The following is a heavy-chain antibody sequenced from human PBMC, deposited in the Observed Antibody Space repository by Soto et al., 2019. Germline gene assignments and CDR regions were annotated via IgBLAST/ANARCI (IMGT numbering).Heavy chain of an antibody. D-gene: IGHD2-2*01. V-gene: IGHV4-39*01. CDR3: ARHCSSTSWGYYYYMDV. CDR2: IYYSGST. Sequence: PSETLSLTCTVSGGSISSSSYYWGWIRQPPGKGLEWIGSIYYSGSTYYNPSLKSRVTISVDTSKNQFSLKLSSVTAADTAVYYCARHCSSTSWGYYYYMDVWGKGTTVTV. J-gene: IGHJ6*03. CDR1: GGSISSSSYY.